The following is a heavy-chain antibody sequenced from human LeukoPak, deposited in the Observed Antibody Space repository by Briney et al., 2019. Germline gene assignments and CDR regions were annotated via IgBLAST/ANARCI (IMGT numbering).Heavy chain of an antibody. V-gene: IGHV3-23*01. CDR1: GFTFSSYA. D-gene: IGHD2-15*01. CDR3: AKGGSGYSVGGSCYYDY. CDR2: ISGSGGST. Sequence: PGGSLRLSCAASGFTFSSYAMSWVRQAPGKGLEWVSAISGSGGSTYYADSVKGRFTISRDNSKNTLYLQMNSLRAEDTAVYYCAKGGSGYSVGGSCYYDYWGQGTLVTVSS. J-gene: IGHJ4*02.